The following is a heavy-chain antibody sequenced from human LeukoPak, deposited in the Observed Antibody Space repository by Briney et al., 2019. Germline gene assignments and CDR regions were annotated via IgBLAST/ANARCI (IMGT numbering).Heavy chain of an antibody. CDR3: ASTTAAAGNLDDY. V-gene: IGHV4-34*01. J-gene: IGHJ4*02. D-gene: IGHD6-13*01. Sequence: SETLSLTCAVYGGSFSGYYWSWIRQPPGKGLEWIGEINHSGSTNYNPSLKRRVTISVDTSKNQFSLKLSSVTAADTAVYYCASTTAAAGNLDDYWGQGTLVTVSS. CDR2: INHSGST. CDR1: GGSFSGYY.